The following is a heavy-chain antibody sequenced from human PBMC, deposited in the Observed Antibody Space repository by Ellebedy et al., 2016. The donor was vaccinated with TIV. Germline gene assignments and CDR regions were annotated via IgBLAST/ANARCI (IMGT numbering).Heavy chain of an antibody. CDR2: ISRGSSSI. Sequence: GESLKISCAAPGFTFSLYSMNWVRPAPGKGLAWISYISRGSSSIYYADSVKGRFTITRDNDKNLLYLQMSSLRVEDTAVYYCARDFRQRLAQGDALDVWGQGTTVTVSS. V-gene: IGHV3-48*01. CDR1: GFTFSLYS. D-gene: IGHD6-25*01. CDR3: ARDFRQRLAQGDALDV. J-gene: IGHJ6*02.